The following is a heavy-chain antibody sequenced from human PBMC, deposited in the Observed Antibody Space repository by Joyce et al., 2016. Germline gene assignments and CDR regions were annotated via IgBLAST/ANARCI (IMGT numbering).Heavy chain of an antibody. CDR3: ARSLGVGLSLLLSY. Sequence: QVQLVQSGAEVKKPGASVKVSCKASGYTFCSYGISWVRQAPGQGLEWMGWISPYNGHTNYAQKRQGRVTMTTVTSTSTAYMELRTLRSDDTAVYYCARSLGVGLSLLLSYWGQGALVTVSS. D-gene: IGHD2-15*01. J-gene: IGHJ4*02. V-gene: IGHV1-18*01. CDR1: GYTFCSYG. CDR2: ISPYNGHT.